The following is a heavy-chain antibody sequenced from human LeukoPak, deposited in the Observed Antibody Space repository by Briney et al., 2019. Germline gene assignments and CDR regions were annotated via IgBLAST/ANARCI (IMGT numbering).Heavy chain of an antibody. D-gene: IGHD5-24*01. CDR3: ARPGRQDAYNGHYWYFDL. CDR2: VSYSGRT. CDR1: GGSITNYY. J-gene: IGHJ2*01. Sequence: SETLSLTCTVSGGSITNYYWNWIRQPPGKDLEWIGCVSYSGRTHYSSALKCRVTISVDTSKNQFSLILRSVTAADTAVYYCARPGRQDAYNGHYWYFDLWGRGTQVTVSS. V-gene: IGHV4-59*01.